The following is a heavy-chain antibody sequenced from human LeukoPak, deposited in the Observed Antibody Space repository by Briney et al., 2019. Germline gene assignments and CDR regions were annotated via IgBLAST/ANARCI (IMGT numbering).Heavy chain of an antibody. V-gene: IGHV1-46*01. Sequence: ASVKVSCKASGYTFTSYYMHWVRQAPGQGLEWMGIINPSGGSTSYAQKFQGRVTMTRDTSTSTVYMELSSLRSEDTAVYYCARVALPYDSSTHFDYWGQGTLVTVSS. CDR1: GYTFTSYY. D-gene: IGHD3-22*01. CDR3: ARVALPYDSSTHFDY. J-gene: IGHJ4*02. CDR2: INPSGGST.